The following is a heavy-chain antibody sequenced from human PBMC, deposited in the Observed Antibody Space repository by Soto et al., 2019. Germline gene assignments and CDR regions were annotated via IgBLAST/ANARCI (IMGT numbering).Heavy chain of an antibody. CDR1: GGTFSSYA. J-gene: IGHJ6*02. V-gene: IGHV1-69*06. CDR2: IVPLFRTT. CDR3: ARGGYSSTWSNLLDRSGLDV. Sequence: QVQLVQSGAEAKKPGSSVKVSCKTSGGTFSSYAISWVRQAPGQGLEWMGGIVPLFRTTNYAQKFQGRVTITAETTTYTVYMERSGLRSGDTAVYYCARGGYSSTWSNLLDRSGLDVWGQGTTVTVSS. D-gene: IGHD6-13*01.